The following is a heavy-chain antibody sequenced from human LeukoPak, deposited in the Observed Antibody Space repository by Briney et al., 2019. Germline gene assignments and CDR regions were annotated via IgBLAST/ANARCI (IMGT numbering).Heavy chain of an antibody. D-gene: IGHD3-3*01. CDR1: GFTFSSYA. J-gene: IGHJ4*02. Sequence: PGGSLRLSCAASGFTFSSYAMNWVRQAPGKGLEWVSGISGRGGSIYYADSVTGRFTMSRDNSKNTLYLQMDSLRAEDTAVYYCAKDASVRDYDFWSGYSFFDYWGQGTLVTVSS. CDR2: ISGRGGSI. V-gene: IGHV3-23*01. CDR3: AKDASVRDYDFWSGYSFFDY.